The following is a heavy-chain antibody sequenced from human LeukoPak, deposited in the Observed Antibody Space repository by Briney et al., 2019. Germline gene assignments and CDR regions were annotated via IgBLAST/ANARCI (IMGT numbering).Heavy chain of an antibody. CDR2: IYYSGST. J-gene: IGHJ4*02. CDR3: AREGSSQGTDY. D-gene: IGHD6-13*01. V-gene: IGHV4-59*01. CDR1: GGSISSYY. Sequence: SETLSLTCTVSGGSISSYYWSWIRQPPGKGLEWIGYIYYSGSTNYNPSLKSRVTISVDTSKNQFSLKLSSVTAADTAVYYCAREGSSQGTDYWGQGTLVTVSS.